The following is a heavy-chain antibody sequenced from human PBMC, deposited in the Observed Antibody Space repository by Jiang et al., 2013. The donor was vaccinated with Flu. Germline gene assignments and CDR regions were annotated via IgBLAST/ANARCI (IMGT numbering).Heavy chain of an antibody. D-gene: IGHD6-19*01. CDR2: TYYRSKWYN. CDR3: AREVVRVAGNQLGY. CDR1: GDSVSSNSAA. J-gene: IGHJ4*02. Sequence: QTLSLTCAISGDSVSSNSAAWNWFRQSPSRGLEWLGRTYYRSKWYNDYAPSVKSRIIINPDTSKDQFSLQLNSVTPEDTAVYYCAREVVRVAGNQLGYWSQGTQVTVSS. V-gene: IGHV6-1*01.